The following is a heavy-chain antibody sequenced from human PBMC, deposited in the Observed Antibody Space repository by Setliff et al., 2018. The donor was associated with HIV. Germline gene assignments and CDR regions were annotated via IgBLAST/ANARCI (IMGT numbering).Heavy chain of an antibody. J-gene: IGHJ4*02. CDR3: ARVVATSDY. V-gene: IGHV3-7*01. CDR2: INEDGSEK. Sequence: GGSLRLSCVASGFTLRSYWLSWVRQAPGKGLEWVASINEDGSEKNYVDSVKGRFTISRDNAKNSLFLQVNSLRAEDTAVYYCARVVATSDYWGQGTLVTVSS. D-gene: IGHD5-12*01. CDR1: GFTLRSYW.